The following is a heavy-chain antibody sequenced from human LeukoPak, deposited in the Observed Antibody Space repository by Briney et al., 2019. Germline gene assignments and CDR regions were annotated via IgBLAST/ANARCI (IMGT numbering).Heavy chain of an antibody. CDR3: ARGPYGDYDGTYGMDV. J-gene: IGHJ6*02. CDR2: INPNSGGT. V-gene: IGHV1-2*02. CDR1: GYTFTGYY. Sequence: GASVKVSCKASGYTFTGYYMHWVRQAPGQGLEWMGWINPNSGGTNYAQKFQGRVTMTRDTSISTAYMELSRLGSDDTAVYYCARGPYGDYDGTYGMDVWGQGTTVTVSS. D-gene: IGHD4-17*01.